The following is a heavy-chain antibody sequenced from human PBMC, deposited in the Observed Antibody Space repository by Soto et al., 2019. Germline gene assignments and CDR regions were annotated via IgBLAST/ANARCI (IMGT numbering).Heavy chain of an antibody. CDR3: ARNTVVYAIRDYYYYGMDV. CDR2: IDWDDDK. CDR1: GFSLSTSGMC. Sequence: SGPTLVNPTQTLTLTCTFSGFSLSTSGMCVSWIRQPPGKALEWLALIDWDDDKYYSTSLKTRLTISKDTSKNQVVLTMTNMDPVDTATYYCARNTVVYAIRDYYYYGMDVWRQGTTVTVSS. J-gene: IGHJ6*02. V-gene: IGHV2-70*01. D-gene: IGHD2-8*02.